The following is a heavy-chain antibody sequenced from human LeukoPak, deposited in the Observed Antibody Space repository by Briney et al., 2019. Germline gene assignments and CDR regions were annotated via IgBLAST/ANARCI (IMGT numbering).Heavy chain of an antibody. D-gene: IGHD2-15*01. V-gene: IGHV3-23*01. Sequence: GGSLRLSCAASGFTFSSYGMSWLREAPGKGLEWVSGISGSDGTTYYADSVKGRFTISRDKSKNTLYLQMNSLRGDDTAVYYCAGGCSGGGCYSSYFGYWGQGTLVTVSS. CDR3: AGGCSGGGCYSSYFGY. CDR2: ISGSDGTT. CDR1: GFTFSSYG. J-gene: IGHJ4*02.